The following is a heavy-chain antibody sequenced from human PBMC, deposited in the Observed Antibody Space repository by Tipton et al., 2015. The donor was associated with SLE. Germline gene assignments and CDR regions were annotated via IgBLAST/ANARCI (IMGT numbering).Heavy chain of an antibody. J-gene: IGHJ6*04. Sequence: LRLSCTVSGGSISSYYWSWIRQPPGKGLEWIGYIHYSGSTNYNPSLKSRVTISVDTSKNQFSLKLSSVTAADTAVYYCASVLGDVWGKGTTLTVSS. CDR3: ASVLGDV. CDR2: IHYSGST. CDR1: GGSISSYY. V-gene: IGHV4-59*12.